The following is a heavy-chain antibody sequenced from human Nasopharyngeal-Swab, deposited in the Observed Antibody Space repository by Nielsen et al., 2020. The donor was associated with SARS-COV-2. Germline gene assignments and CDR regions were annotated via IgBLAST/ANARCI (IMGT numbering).Heavy chain of an antibody. Sequence: GGSLRLSCAASGFTFDDYTMHWVRQAPGKGLEWVSLISWDGGSTYYADSVKGRFTISRDNSKNSLYLQMNSLRTEDTALYYCAKGGIAARLFPFDYWGQGTLVTVSS. CDR1: GFTFDDYT. J-gene: IGHJ4*02. D-gene: IGHD6-6*01. CDR2: ISWDGGST. CDR3: AKGGIAARLFPFDY. V-gene: IGHV3-43*01.